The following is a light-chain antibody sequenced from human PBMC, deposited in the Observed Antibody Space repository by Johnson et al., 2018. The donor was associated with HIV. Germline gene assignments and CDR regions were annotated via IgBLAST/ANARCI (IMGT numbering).Light chain of an antibody. V-gene: IGLV1-51*02. Sequence: QSVLTQPPSVSAAPGQRVNISCSGHSSNIENYFVSWYQQLPGAAPRLLIYEDYKRPSGIPDRFSGSKSGASATLGITGLQTGDEADYYCGVWDASLSPQYVCGTGTTIPVL. CDR3: GVWDASLSPQYV. CDR2: EDY. J-gene: IGLJ1*01. CDR1: SSNIENYF.